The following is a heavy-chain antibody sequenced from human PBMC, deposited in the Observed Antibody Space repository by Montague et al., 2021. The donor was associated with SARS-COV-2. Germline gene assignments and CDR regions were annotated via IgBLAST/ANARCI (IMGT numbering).Heavy chain of an antibody. J-gene: IGHJ6*02. CDR1: GGSFSGYY. D-gene: IGHD6-13*01. Sequence: SETLSLTCAVYGGSFSGYYWNWIRQPPGKGLEWIGYIYYSGSTNYNPSLKSRVTISVDTSKNQFSLKLSSVTAADTAVYYCARAGQQLARYYYYGMDVWGQGTTVTVSS. CDR2: IYYSGST. V-gene: IGHV4-59*01. CDR3: ARAGQQLARYYYYGMDV.